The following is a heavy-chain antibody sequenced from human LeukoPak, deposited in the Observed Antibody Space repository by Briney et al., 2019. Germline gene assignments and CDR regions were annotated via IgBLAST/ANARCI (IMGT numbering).Heavy chain of an antibody. D-gene: IGHD2-21*02. V-gene: IGHV4-38-2*01. CDR1: GYSISSGFY. CDR2: IYHSGST. CDR3: ARVIFRAYCGGDCYPL. Sequence: SETLSLTCAVSGYSISSGFYWGWIRQPPGKGLEWVGSIYHSGSTYYNPSLKSRVTISVDTSKNQFYLKLSSVTAADTAVYYCARVIFRAYCGGDCYPLWGQGTLVTVSS. J-gene: IGHJ4*02.